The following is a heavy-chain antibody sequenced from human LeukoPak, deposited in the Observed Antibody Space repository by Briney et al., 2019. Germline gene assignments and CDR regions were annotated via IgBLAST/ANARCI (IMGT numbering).Heavy chain of an antibody. D-gene: IGHD4/OR15-4a*01. CDR2: INTKSGST. CDR3: ASSLYGGNLLNY. CDR1: GYTFTDYY. J-gene: IGHJ4*02. Sequence: GASVKVSCKASGYTFTDYYIHWVRQAPGQGLEWMGWINTKSGSTNYAQKFQGRVTMTRDTSIGTTYMDLSRLRSDDTAVYYCASSLYGGNLLNYWGQGTLVTVSS. V-gene: IGHV1-2*02.